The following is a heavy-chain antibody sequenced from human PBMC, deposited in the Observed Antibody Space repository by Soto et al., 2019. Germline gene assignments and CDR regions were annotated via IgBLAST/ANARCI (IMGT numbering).Heavy chain of an antibody. V-gene: IGHV3-33*01. Sequence: QVQLVESGGGVVQPGRSLRLSCAASGFTFSSYGMQWVRQAPGKGLEWVAVIWHDGSNQYYADSVKGRFTISRDNSNXXXXXXXXXXXXXXXXXXXXXXXXXXXXYWGQGTLVTVSS. CDR3: XXXXXXXXY. CDR2: IWHDGSNQ. CDR1: GFTFSSYG. J-gene: IGHJ4*02.